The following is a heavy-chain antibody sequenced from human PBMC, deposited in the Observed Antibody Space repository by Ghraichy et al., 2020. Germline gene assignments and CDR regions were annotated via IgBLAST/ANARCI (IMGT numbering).Heavy chain of an antibody. D-gene: IGHD3-22*01. CDR3: AKGGKYDSSGYYYYYGLDV. CDR1: GFTFSTYA. V-gene: IGHV3-23*01. Sequence: GEPLNISCAASGFTFSTYAMSWVRQAPGKGLEWVSIISGSDGSTYYADSVKGRFTISRDNSKNTLYLQMNSLRAEDTALFYCAKGGKYDSSGYYYYYGLDVWGQGTTVTVSS. J-gene: IGHJ6*02. CDR2: ISGSDGST.